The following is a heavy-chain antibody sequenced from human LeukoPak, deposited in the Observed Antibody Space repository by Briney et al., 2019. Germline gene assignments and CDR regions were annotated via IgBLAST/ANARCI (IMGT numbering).Heavy chain of an antibody. CDR3: ASYNWNDGTDAFDI. CDR1: GGTFSSYA. CDR2: IIPILGIA. D-gene: IGHD1-20*01. J-gene: IGHJ3*02. Sequence: GASVKVSCKASGGTFSSYAISWVRQAPGQGLEWMGRIIPILGIANYAQKFQGRVTITADKSTSTAYMELSSLRSEDTAVYYCASYNWNDGTDAFDIWGQGTMVTVSS. V-gene: IGHV1-69*04.